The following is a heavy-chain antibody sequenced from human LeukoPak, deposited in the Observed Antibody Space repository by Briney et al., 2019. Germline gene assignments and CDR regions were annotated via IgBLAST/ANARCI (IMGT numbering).Heavy chain of an antibody. CDR3: AKDRHGDYPYYFDF. D-gene: IGHD4-17*01. J-gene: IGHJ4*02. CDR2: ISSGGNT. CDR1: GFTITSNY. Sequence: GGSLRLSCAASGFTITSNYMHWVRQAPGKGLEWVSVISSGGNTFYADSVKDRFIISRDNSKNTLYLQMNSLRAEDTAVYYCAKDRHGDYPYYFDFWGQGTLVTVSS. V-gene: IGHV3-66*01.